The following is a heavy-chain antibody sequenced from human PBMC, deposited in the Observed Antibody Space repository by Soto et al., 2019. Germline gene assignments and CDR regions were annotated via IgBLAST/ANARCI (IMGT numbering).Heavy chain of an antibody. Sequence: QVQLQESGPGLVKPSQTLSLTCTVSGGSISSGGYYWNWSRQHPGKGLEWIGYISYIGSTYYDPSLKSRVTISLDTSKNQFSLKLSSVTDADTAVYYCARSVFPWGQGTLVTVSS. CDR1: GGSISSGGYY. V-gene: IGHV4-31*03. J-gene: IGHJ5*02. CDR3: ARSVFP. CDR2: ISYIGST.